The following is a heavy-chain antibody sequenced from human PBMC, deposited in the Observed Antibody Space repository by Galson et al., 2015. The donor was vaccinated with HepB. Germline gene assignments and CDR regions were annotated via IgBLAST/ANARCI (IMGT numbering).Heavy chain of an antibody. D-gene: IGHD2-15*01. V-gene: IGHV3-9*01. CDR2: ISWNSGSI. Sequence: SLRLSCAASGFTFDDYAMHWVRQAPGKGLEWVSGISWNSGSIGYADSVKGRFTISRDNAKNSLYLQMNSLRAEDTALYYCAKDICSGGSCYYFDYWGQGTLVTVSS. J-gene: IGHJ4*02. CDR1: GFTFDDYA. CDR3: AKDICSGGSCYYFDY.